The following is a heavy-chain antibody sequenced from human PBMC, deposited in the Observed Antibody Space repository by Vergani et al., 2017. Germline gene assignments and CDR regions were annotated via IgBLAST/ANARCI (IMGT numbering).Heavy chain of an antibody. J-gene: IGHJ4*02. CDR3: ARDLTVAGLFDY. D-gene: IGHD6-19*01. CDR2: ISYDGSKK. CDR1: GFTFSDYY. Sequence: VQLVESGGGLVKPGGSLRLSCAASGFTFSDYYMSWIRQAPGKGLEWVAVISYDGSKKYYADSVKGRFTISRDNSKNTLYLQMNSLRAEDTAVYYCARDLTVAGLFDYWGQGTLVTVSS. V-gene: IGHV3-30-3*01.